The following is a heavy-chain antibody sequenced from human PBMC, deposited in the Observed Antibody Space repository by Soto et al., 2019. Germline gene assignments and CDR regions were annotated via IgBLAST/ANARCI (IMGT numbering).Heavy chain of an antibody. CDR2: ISGSGGST. CDR3: AKGLMTTVTTGISYYYYYGMDV. V-gene: IGHV3-23*01. D-gene: IGHD4-17*01. Sequence: PGGSLRLSCAASGFTFSSYAMSWVRQAPGKGLEWVSAISGSGGSTYYADSVKGRFTISRDNSKNTLYLQMNSLRAEDTAVYYCAKGLMTTVTTGISYYYYYGMDVWGQGTTVTVSS. CDR1: GFTFSSYA. J-gene: IGHJ6*02.